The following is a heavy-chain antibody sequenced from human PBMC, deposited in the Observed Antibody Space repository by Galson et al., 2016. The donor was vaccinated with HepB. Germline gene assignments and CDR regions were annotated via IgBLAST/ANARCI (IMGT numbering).Heavy chain of an antibody. D-gene: IGHD5-12*01. CDR2: INSDGSST. CDR3: ARGGGYASWFEP. J-gene: IGHJ5*02. Sequence: SLRLSCAASGFTFSSYWMHWVRQAPGKGLVWVSRINSDGSSTSYADSVKGRFTISRDNAKNTLYPQMNSLRAEDTAVYYCARGGGYASWFEPWGQGTRVTVSS. CDR1: GFTFSSYW. V-gene: IGHV3-74*01.